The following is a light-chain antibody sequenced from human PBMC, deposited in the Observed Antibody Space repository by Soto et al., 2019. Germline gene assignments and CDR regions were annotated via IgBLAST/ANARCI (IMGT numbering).Light chain of an antibody. Sequence: EIVMTQSPATLSVSPGERATLSCRASQSVSSNLAWYQQKPGQAPRLLIYGASTRATGIPARFSGSGSGTEFTLTISSLQSEDFALYYCQQYGTSLWTFGQGTKVDIK. CDR1: QSVSSN. V-gene: IGKV3-15*01. J-gene: IGKJ1*01. CDR2: GAS. CDR3: QQYGTSLWT.